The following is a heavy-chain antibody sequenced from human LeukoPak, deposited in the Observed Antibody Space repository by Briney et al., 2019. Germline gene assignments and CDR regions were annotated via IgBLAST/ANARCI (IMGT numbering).Heavy chain of an antibody. CDR3: ARGPTRDDVFDI. Sequence: SETLSLTCTVSGGSISSSSYYWGWIRQPPGKGLESIGTIYYSGSTNYNPSLKSRVTISVDTSKNQFSLKLSSVTAADTAVYYCARGPTRDDVFDIWGQGTMVTVSS. V-gene: IGHV4-39*07. CDR2: IYYSGST. J-gene: IGHJ3*02. CDR1: GGSISSSSYY.